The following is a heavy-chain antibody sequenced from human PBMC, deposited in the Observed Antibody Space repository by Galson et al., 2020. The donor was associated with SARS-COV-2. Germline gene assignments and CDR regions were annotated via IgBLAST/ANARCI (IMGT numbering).Heavy chain of an antibody. J-gene: IGHJ5*02. V-gene: IGHV4-59*13. Sequence: SETLSLTCTVSGGSISSYYWSWIRQPPGKGLEWIGQIYYSGSTNYNPSLKSRVTISVDTSKNQFSLKLSSVTAADTSVYYCARDRDYYDSSGRRKRWFDPWGQGTLVTVSS. CDR3: ARDRDYYDSSGRRKRWFDP. D-gene: IGHD3-22*01. CDR1: GGSISSYY. CDR2: IYYSGST.